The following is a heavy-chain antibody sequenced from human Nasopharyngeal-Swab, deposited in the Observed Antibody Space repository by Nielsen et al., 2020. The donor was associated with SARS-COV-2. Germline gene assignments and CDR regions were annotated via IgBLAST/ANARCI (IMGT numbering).Heavy chain of an antibody. CDR3: ARDRGKAAAGTNWFDP. CDR1: GFTFSSYW. V-gene: IGHV3-7*04. Sequence: GESLKISCAASGFTFSSYWLSWVRQAPGKGLEWVANIKQDGSEKYYVDSVKGRFTISRDNAKNSLYLQMNSLSAEDTAVYYCARDRGKAAAGTNWFDPWGQGTLVTVSS. CDR2: IKQDGSEK. D-gene: IGHD6-13*01. J-gene: IGHJ5*02.